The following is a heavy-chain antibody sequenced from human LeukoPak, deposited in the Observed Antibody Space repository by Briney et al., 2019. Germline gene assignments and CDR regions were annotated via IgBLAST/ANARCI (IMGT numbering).Heavy chain of an antibody. V-gene: IGHV1-2*02. CDR2: INPNSGGT. D-gene: IGHD6-6*01. CDR3: AKDRALYSSSSAGVGSAIFDY. J-gene: IGHJ4*02. Sequence: ASVKVSCKASGYTFTGYYMHWVRQAPGQGLEWMGWINPNSGGTNYAQKFQGRVTMTRDTSISTAYMELSRLRSDDTAVYYCAKDRALYSSSSAGVGSAIFDYWGQGTLVTVSS. CDR1: GYTFTGYY.